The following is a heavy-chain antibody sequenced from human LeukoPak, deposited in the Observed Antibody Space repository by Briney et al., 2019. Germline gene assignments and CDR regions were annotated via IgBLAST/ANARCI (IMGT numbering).Heavy chain of an antibody. Sequence: GGSLRLSCAASGFTFTNALMTWVRQAPGKGLEWVGHIKRKTDGGTTDCAAPVKGRFTISRDDSKNTLYLQMNSLKTGDTAMYYCTTWDGVNWGQGTMVTVSS. V-gene: IGHV3-15*01. D-gene: IGHD1-26*01. CDR3: TTWDGVN. J-gene: IGHJ3*01. CDR2: IKRKTDGGTT. CDR1: GFTFTNAL.